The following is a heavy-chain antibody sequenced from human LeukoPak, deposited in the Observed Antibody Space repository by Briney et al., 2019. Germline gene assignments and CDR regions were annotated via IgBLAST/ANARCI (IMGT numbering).Heavy chain of an antibody. CDR2: ISWDGGLT. J-gene: IGHJ4*02. CDR1: GFTFDDYT. CDR3: AKTHSGFDPPDY. Sequence: GGSLRLTWAASGFTFDDYTIHWVRQPPGKGLEWVSLISWDGGLTYYADSVRGRFTISRDNSKNSLYLQMNSLRTEDTALYYCAKTHSGFDPPDYWGQGTLVTVSS. V-gene: IGHV3-43*01. D-gene: IGHD5-12*01.